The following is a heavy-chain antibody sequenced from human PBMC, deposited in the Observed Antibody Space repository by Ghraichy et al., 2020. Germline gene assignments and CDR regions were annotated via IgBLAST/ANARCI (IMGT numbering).Heavy chain of an antibody. CDR2: INSDGSST. CDR3: ARGNSWYLESLPEDY. Sequence: GGSLRLSCAASGFTFSSYWMHWVRQAPGKGLVWVSRINSDGSSTSYADSVKGRFTISRDNAKNTLYLQMNSLRAEDTAVYYCARGNSWYLESLPEDYWGQGTLVTVSS. J-gene: IGHJ4*02. D-gene: IGHD6-13*01. V-gene: IGHV3-74*01. CDR1: GFTFSSYW.